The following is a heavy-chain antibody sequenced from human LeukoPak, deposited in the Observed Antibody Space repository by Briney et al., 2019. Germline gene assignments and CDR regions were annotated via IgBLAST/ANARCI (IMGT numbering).Heavy chain of an antibody. CDR3: ARPDAGTYYMDV. CDR2: IYTSGST. J-gene: IGHJ6*03. CDR1: GGSISSGSYY. Sequence: SETLSLTCTISGGSISSGSYYWSWIRQPAGKGLEWIGRIYTSGSTNYNPSLKSRVTISVDTSKNQFSLKLSSVTAAGTAVYYCARPDAGTYYMDVWGKGTTVTISS. V-gene: IGHV4-61*02. D-gene: IGHD6-13*01.